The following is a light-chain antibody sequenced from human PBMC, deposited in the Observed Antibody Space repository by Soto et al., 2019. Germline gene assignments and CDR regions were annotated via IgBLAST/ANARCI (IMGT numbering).Light chain of an antibody. Sequence: EIVLTQSPATLSLSPGERATLSFRSSQRVSSYLAWYQQKPGQAPRLLIYDASNRATGIPARFSGSGSGADFTLTISSLEPEDFAVYYCQQRSNWPYTFGQGTKLEIK. V-gene: IGKV3-11*01. J-gene: IGKJ2*01. CDR3: QQRSNWPYT. CDR2: DAS. CDR1: QRVSSY.